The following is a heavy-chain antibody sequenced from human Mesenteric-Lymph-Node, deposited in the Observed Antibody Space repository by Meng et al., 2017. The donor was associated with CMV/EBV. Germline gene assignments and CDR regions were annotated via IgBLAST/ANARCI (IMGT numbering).Heavy chain of an antibody. CDR1: GFTFSSYT. V-gene: IGHV3-23*01. Sequence: GGSLRLSCVASGFTFSSYTMNWVRQAPGKGLEWVSAISGSGGSTYYADSVKGRFTISRDNSKNTLYLQMSSLRSEDTAVYYCARLNYYGSGSNFDYWGQGTLVTVSS. CDR3: ARLNYYGSGSNFDY. D-gene: IGHD3-10*01. J-gene: IGHJ4*02. CDR2: ISGSGGST.